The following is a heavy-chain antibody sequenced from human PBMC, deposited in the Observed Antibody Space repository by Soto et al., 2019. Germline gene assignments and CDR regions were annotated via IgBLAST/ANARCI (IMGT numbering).Heavy chain of an antibody. D-gene: IGHD2-8*02. Sequence: SQTLSLTCAISGDSVSSNSAAWNWIRQSPSRGLEWLGRTYYRSKWYNDYAVSVKSRITINPDTSKNQFSLQLNSVTPEDTAVYYCARDFGGSGLNWEPGGYGMDVWGQGTTVTVSS. J-gene: IGHJ6*02. CDR1: GDSVSSNSAA. CDR2: TYYRSKWYN. V-gene: IGHV6-1*01. CDR3: ARDFGGSGLNWEPGGYGMDV.